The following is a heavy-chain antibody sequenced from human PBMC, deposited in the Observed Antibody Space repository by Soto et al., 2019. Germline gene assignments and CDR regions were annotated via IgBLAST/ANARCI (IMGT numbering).Heavy chain of an antibody. CDR3: AKDEYYYSRSGYYIFDS. CDR1: GFTFSAYG. D-gene: IGHD3-22*01. V-gene: IGHV3-30*18. J-gene: IGHJ4*02. Sequence: QAQLVESGGGVVQPGESLRLSCEVSGFTFSAYGMHWVRQAPGKGLEWVAAISHDGTNKNYGDSVKGRVTISRDNSKKTLYLQMNSLRPEDTALYYCAKDEYYYSRSGYYIFDSWGQGTLVTVSS. CDR2: ISHDGTNK.